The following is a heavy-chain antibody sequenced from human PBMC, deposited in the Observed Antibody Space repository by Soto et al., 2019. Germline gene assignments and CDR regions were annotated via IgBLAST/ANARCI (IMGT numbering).Heavy chain of an antibody. D-gene: IGHD2-21*02. J-gene: IGHJ4*02. Sequence: QVQLQQWGAGLLKPSETLSLTCAVYGGSFSGYYWSWIRQPPGKGLEWIGEINHSGSTNSNPSLKRRVTISVDTSKNQFSLKLSSVTAADTAVYYCARGISGVTPAYWGQGTLVTVSS. V-gene: IGHV4-34*01. CDR3: ARGISGVTPAY. CDR1: GGSFSGYY. CDR2: INHSGST.